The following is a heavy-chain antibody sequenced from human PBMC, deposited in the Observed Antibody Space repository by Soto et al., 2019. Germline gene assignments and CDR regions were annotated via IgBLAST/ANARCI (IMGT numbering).Heavy chain of an antibody. V-gene: IGHV1-69*08. D-gene: IGHD6-13*01. J-gene: IGHJ6*02. CDR3: ARDQAAAVDYYYGMDV. Sequence: QVQLVQSGAEVKKPGSSVKVSCKASGGTFSSYTISWVRQAPGQGLEWMGRIIPILGIANYARKFQGRVTITADKSTSTADMELSSLRSEGTAVYYCARDQAAAVDYYYGMDVWGQGTTVTVSS. CDR2: IIPILGIA. CDR1: GGTFSSYT.